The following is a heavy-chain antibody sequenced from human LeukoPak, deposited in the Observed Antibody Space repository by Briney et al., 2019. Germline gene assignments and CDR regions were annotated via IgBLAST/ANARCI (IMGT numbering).Heavy chain of an antibody. D-gene: IGHD6-13*01. CDR2: IYHSGST. J-gene: IGHJ4*02. CDR3: ARGIAAAGPLPWYYFDY. V-gene: IGHV4-38-2*02. Sequence: SESLSLTCTVSGYSISSGYYWGWIRQPPGKGLEWIGSIYHSGSTYYNPSLKSRVTISVDTSKNQFSLKLSSVTAADTAVYYCARGIAAAGPLPWYYFDYWGQGTLVTVSS. CDR1: GYSISSGYY.